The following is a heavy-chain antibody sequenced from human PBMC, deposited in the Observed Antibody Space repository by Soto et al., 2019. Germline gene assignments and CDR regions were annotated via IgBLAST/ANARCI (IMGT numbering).Heavy chain of an antibody. J-gene: IGHJ4*02. CDR1: GFTLTSAD. CDR2: IVGGSGST. Sequence: QMQLMQSGPEAKKPGTSVKVSCKASGFTLTSADVQWVRQTRGQRLEWIGWIVGGSGSTNYAQQFQGRLAITRDMSTSTVYMELSSLRSEDTAVYYCAADWSNRPFDFWGQGTLVTVSS. CDR3: AADWSNRPFDF. D-gene: IGHD3-3*01. V-gene: IGHV1-58*01.